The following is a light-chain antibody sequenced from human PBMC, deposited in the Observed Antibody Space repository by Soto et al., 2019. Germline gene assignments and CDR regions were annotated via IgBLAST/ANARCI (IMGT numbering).Light chain of an antibody. CDR3: QQYNSSPLT. V-gene: IGKV1-5*01. Sequence: DIQMTQSPSTLSASVGDRVTITCRANQSISDWLAWYQQKPGKAPKLLIYDASNLESGVPSRFSGSGSGTEFTLTISSLQTDDFATYYCQQYNSSPLTFGGGTKMEIK. CDR1: QSISDW. J-gene: IGKJ4*02. CDR2: DAS.